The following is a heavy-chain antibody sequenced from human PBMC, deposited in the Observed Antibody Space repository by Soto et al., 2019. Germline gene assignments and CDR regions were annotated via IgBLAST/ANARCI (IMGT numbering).Heavy chain of an antibody. CDR2: ISFDGSHK. CDR3: AKDGAPRYCSRSSCHPAGAY. J-gene: IGHJ4*02. CDR1: GLTFSNYG. Sequence: GGSLRLSCAASGLTFSNYGLHWVRQAPGKGLDWVSFISFDGSHKYYADSVKGRFTISRDNSNNMLYLQMDSLTTEGTAVYYCAKDGAPRYCSRSSCHPAGAYWGQGTLVTVSS. D-gene: IGHD2-15*01. V-gene: IGHV3-30*18.